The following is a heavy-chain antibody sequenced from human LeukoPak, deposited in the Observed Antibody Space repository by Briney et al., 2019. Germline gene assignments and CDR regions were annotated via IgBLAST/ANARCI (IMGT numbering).Heavy chain of an antibody. CDR3: ARDLFGEVTNWFDP. CDR2: ISSSSSYI. CDR1: GFTISSYS. D-gene: IGHD3-10*02. Sequence: GGSLRLSCAAYGFTISSYSMNWVRQAPGKGLEWVSSISSSSSYIYYADSVKGRFTISRDNAKNSLYLQMNSLRAEDTAVYYCARDLFGEVTNWFDPWGQGTLVTVSS. V-gene: IGHV3-21*01. J-gene: IGHJ5*02.